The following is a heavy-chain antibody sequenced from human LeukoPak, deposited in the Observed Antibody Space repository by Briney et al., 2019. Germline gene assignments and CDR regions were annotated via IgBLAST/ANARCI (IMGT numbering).Heavy chain of an antibody. J-gene: IGHJ3*02. CDR3: ARVISDIVATIISFGEVHAFDI. V-gene: IGHV4-34*01. D-gene: IGHD5-12*01. Sequence: PSETLSLTCAVYGGSFSGYYWSWIRQPPGKGLEWIGEINRSGSTNYNPSLKSRVTISVDTSKNQFSLKLSSVTAADTAVYYCARVISDIVATIISFGEVHAFDIWGQGTMVTVSS. CDR1: GGSFSGYY. CDR2: INRSGST.